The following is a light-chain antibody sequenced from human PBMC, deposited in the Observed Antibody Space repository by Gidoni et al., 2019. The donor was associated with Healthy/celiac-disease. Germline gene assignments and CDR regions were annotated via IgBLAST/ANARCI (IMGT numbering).Light chain of an antibody. Sequence: QSVLTQPPSASRPPGQRVTIPCSGSSSNIGSNTVHWYQQLPGTAPKLLSYSNNQRPSGVPDRFSGSKSGTSASLAISGLQSEDEADYYCAAWDDSLNGPVFGGGTKLTVL. V-gene: IGLV1-44*01. CDR3: AAWDDSLNGPV. J-gene: IGLJ2*01. CDR2: SNN. CDR1: SSNIGSNT.